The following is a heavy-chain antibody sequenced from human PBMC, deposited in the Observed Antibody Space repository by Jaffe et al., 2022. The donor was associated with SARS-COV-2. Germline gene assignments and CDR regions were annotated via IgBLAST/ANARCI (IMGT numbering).Heavy chain of an antibody. D-gene: IGHD5-18*01. CDR2: ISYDGSNK. Sequence: QVQLVESGGGVVQPGRSLRLSCAASGFTFSSYAMHWVRQAPGKGLEWVAVISYDGSNKYYADSVKGRFTISRDNSKNTLYLQMNSLRAEDTAVYYCARDTAMEGYFDYWGQGTLVTVSS. CDR3: ARDTAMEGYFDY. V-gene: IGHV3-30-3*01. CDR1: GFTFSSYA. J-gene: IGHJ4*02.